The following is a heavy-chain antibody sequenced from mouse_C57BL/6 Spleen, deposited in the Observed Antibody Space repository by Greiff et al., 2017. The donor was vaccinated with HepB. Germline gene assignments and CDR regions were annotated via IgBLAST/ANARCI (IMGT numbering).Heavy chain of an antibody. D-gene: IGHD4-1*01. V-gene: IGHV7-3*01. CDR2: IRNKANGYTT. Sequence: EVKLQESGGGLVQPGGSLSLSCAASGFTFTDYYMSWVRQPPGKALEWLGFIRNKANGYTTEYSASVKDRFTISRDYSESILYLQIIAHKAEDIASYYCAEYYNWDGGYFDYWGTSTTLTVSS. CDR1: GFTFTDYY. CDR3: AEYYNWDGGYFDY. J-gene: IGHJ2*01.